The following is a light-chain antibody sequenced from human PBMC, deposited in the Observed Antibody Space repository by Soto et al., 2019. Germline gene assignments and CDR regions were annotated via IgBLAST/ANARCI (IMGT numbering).Light chain of an antibody. J-gene: IGKJ4*01. CDR1: QSISDT. CDR2: GAS. Sequence: EIVMTQSPATLSVSPGGRATLSCRASQSISDTLAWYQQKPGQAPRLLIHGASTRAPGFPARFSGSGSGTDFTLTISSLQSEDFAVYYCQQYGNVPLTFGGGTKVEIK. V-gene: IGKV3-15*01. CDR3: QQYGNVPLT.